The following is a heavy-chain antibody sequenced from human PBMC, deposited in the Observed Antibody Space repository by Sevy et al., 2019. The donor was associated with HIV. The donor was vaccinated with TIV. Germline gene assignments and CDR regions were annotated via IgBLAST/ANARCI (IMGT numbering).Heavy chain of an antibody. V-gene: IGHV3-73*01. CDR2: IRSKANTYAT. CDR3: SRQVVAVAGDYFDY. CDR1: GFTFSGST. Sequence: GGSLTLSCAASGFTFSGSTMHWVRHASGKGLEWVGRIRSKANTYATAYAASVKGRFSISRDDSKNTAYLQMNSLKTEDTAEYYCSRQVVAVAGDYFDYWGQGTLVTVSS. J-gene: IGHJ4*02. D-gene: IGHD6-19*01.